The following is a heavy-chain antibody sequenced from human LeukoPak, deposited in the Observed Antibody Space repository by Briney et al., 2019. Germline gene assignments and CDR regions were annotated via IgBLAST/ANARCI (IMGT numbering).Heavy chain of an antibody. CDR2: ITSSGNAV. J-gene: IGHJ3*02. CDR1: GFTFRDYY. CDR3: ARAHMDAFDI. V-gene: IGHV3-11*04. Sequence: PGGSLRLSCAASGFTFRDYYMGWIRQAPGNGLEWVAYITSSGNAVYHADSVKGRFTISRDNAKNLLFLQMNTLRVEDTAVYYCARAHMDAFDIWGQGTMVTVSS. D-gene: IGHD2-21*01.